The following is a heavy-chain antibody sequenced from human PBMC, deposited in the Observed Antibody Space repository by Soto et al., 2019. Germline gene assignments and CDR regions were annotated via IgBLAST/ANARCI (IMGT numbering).Heavy chain of an antibody. CDR3: ARGRDCDFWSGYYSTAEWFDP. Sequence: PGGSLRLSCAPSGFTLSSYAMHWLRPAPDTGLEWVAVISYDGSNKYYADSVKGRLTIYRDNSKETLYLQMNSLRAEHTAVYYCARGRDCDFWSGYYSTAEWFDPWGQGTLVTV. D-gene: IGHD3-3*01. CDR2: ISYDGSNK. CDR1: GFTLSSYA. V-gene: IGHV3-30-3*01. J-gene: IGHJ5*02.